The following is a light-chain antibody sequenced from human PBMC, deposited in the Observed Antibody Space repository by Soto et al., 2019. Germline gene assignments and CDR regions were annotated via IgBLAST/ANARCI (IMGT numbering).Light chain of an antibody. CDR2: DTN. CDR3: LLLYSGNRRV. Sequence: QAVVTQEPSVTVSSGGTVTLTCGSSTGAVTSGHYPYWFQQKPGQAPRTLIYDTNNKHSWTPARFSGSLLGGKAALTLSGAQPEDEAESYCLLLYSGNRRVFGTGTKLTVL. CDR1: TGAVTSGHY. V-gene: IGLV7-46*01. J-gene: IGLJ1*01.